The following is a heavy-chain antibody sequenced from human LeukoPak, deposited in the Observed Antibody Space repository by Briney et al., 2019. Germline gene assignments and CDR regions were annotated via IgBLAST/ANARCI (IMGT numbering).Heavy chain of an antibody. CDR3: ARDPPVAGTS. Sequence: PSETLSLTCTVSGGSVSSASYYWTWIRQPPGKGLEWIGYIYASGNTNYSPSLKSRVTISVDTSKNQFSLKLSSVTAADTAVYYCARDPPVAGTSWGQGTLVTVSS. J-gene: IGHJ4*02. D-gene: IGHD6-19*01. CDR1: GGSVSSASYY. V-gene: IGHV4-61*01. CDR2: IYASGNT.